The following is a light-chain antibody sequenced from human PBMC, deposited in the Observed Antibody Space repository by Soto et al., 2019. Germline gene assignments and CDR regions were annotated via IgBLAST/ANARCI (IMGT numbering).Light chain of an antibody. V-gene: IGKV3-20*01. CDR1: QSVSSRH. CDR3: QQYGSSVT. Sequence: VLKQSAGTPSLSAGERVTLSCRASQSVSSRHLAWYQQKPGQAPRLLIYGDFSRATGIPDRFSGSGSGTDFTLTICRMEPEDFAVDYCQQYGSSVTFCQGTRLEIK. CDR2: GDF. J-gene: IGKJ5*01.